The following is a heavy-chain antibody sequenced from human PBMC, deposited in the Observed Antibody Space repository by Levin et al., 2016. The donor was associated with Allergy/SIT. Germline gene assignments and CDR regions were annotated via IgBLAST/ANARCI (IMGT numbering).Heavy chain of an antibody. CDR2: IYYSGST. V-gene: IGHV4-59*13. D-gene: IGHD6-19*01. J-gene: IGHJ3*02. CDR3: ARDRKAVAGTEIAFDI. Sequence: PGKGLEWIGYIYYSGSTNYNPSLKSRVTISVDTSKNQFSLKLSSVTAADTAVYYCARDRKAVAGTEIAFDIWGQGTMVTVSS.